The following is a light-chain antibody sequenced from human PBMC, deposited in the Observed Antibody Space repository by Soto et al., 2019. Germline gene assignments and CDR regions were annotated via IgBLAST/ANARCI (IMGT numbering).Light chain of an antibody. CDR1: QSINTL. V-gene: IGKV3-15*01. Sequence: EVALTQTPATLSVSPGEGPTLSCRASQSINTLLAWYQQKPGQXHRXXIYRASTRATDIPARFSGSGSGTDGTITISSLQSEDCSIYYCQQYNNWPITFGQGTRLEIK. CDR3: QQYNNWPIT. CDR2: RAS. J-gene: IGKJ5*01.